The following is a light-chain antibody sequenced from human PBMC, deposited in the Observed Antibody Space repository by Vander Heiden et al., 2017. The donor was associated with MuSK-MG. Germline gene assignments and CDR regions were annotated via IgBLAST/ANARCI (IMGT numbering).Light chain of an antibody. CDR2: KDS. CDR1: ALPKQY. J-gene: IGLJ2*01. CDR3: QSADSSGTYPDVV. Sequence: SYELPQPPPLSVSPGQTARIPCSGDALPKQYAYWYQQKPGQAPVLVIYKDSERPAGIPERFSGSSSGTTVTLTISGVQAEDEADYYCQSADSSGTYPDVVFGGGTKLTVL. V-gene: IGLV3-25*03.